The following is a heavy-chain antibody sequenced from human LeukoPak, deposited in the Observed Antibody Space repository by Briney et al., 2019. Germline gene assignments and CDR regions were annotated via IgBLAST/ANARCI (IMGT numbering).Heavy chain of an antibody. CDR3: TKDQQVGAAAYYFDS. V-gene: IGHV3-30*18. Sequence: GGSLRLSCAASGFTFSRYGLHWVRQAPGKGLEWVAVIANDGKDKKYADSVKGRFSISRDNSKGTLYLQMNSLRAEDTGVYYCTKDQQVGAAAYYFDSWGQGTLVTVPS. D-gene: IGHD6-13*01. J-gene: IGHJ4*02. CDR1: GFTFSRYG. CDR2: IANDGKDK.